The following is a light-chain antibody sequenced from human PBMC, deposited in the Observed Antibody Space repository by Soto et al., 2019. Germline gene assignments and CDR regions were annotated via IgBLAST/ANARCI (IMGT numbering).Light chain of an antibody. Sequence: QSVLTQPASVSGSPGQSMTISCTGSSSDVGGYHYVSWYQQHPGKAPKLIIYQVSHRPSGVSDRFSGSKSGNTASLTISGLQGEDEANYYCSSFTSTHTYVFGTGTKATVL. V-gene: IGLV2-14*03. J-gene: IGLJ1*01. CDR1: SSDVGGYHY. CDR3: SSFTSTHTYV. CDR2: QVS.